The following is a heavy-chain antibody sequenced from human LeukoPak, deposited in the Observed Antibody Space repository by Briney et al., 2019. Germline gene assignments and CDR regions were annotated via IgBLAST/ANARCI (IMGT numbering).Heavy chain of an antibody. CDR1: GFTFSSYW. D-gene: IGHD3-10*01. Sequence: GGSLRLSCAASGFTFSSYWIHWVRQAPGKGLVWVSRIDGDGSSTTYADSVKGRFTISRDNAKNTLYLQMTSLRVEDTAVYYCVRDYYGSGKTRWFDPWGQGTLSPSPQ. CDR2: IDGDGSST. CDR3: VRDYYGSGKTRWFDP. J-gene: IGHJ5*02. V-gene: IGHV3-74*01.